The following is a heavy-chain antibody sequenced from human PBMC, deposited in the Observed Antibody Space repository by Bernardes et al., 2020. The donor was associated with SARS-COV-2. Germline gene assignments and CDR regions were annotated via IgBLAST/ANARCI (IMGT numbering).Heavy chain of an antibody. CDR1: GLDFSNFD. J-gene: IGHJ4*02. V-gene: IGHV3-23*01. D-gene: IGHD3-22*01. CDR2: ISRIRNT. CDR3: ATELQYDNLY. Sequence: GSSLRLSCVTSGLDFSNFDMAWVRQTPEKGLEWVSTISRIRNTHYADFVQGRFTISRDDANNALYLQMNNLRVEDTATYYCATELQYDNLYWGQGALVTVSS.